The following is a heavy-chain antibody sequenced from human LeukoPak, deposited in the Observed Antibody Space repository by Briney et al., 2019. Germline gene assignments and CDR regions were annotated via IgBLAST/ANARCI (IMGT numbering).Heavy chain of an antibody. CDR1: GFTFSSYS. Sequence: GGSLRLYCAASGFTFSSYSMNWVRQAPGKGLEWVSSISSSSSYIYYADSVKGRFTISRDNAKNSLYLQMNSLRAEDTAVYYCARDRLPVAGTPYAFDIWGQGTMVTVSS. V-gene: IGHV3-21*01. D-gene: IGHD6-19*01. CDR3: ARDRLPVAGTPYAFDI. J-gene: IGHJ3*02. CDR2: ISSSSSYI.